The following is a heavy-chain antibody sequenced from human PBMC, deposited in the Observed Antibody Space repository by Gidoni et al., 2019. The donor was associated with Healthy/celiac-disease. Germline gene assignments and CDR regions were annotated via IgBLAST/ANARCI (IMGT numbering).Heavy chain of an antibody. Sequence: EVQLVESGGGLVQPGGSLKLSCPASEFTFSRSAMHWVRQSSGKGLEWVVRMRRKANSYSTAYAASVKGRFTISRDDSKNTAYLQMNSLKTEDTAVYYCTSPEIYGDYVAPEAIYYYYYMDVWGKGTTVTVSS. CDR3: TSPEIYGDYVAPEAIYYYYYMDV. CDR2: MRRKANSYST. V-gene: IGHV3-73*02. J-gene: IGHJ6*03. CDR1: EFTFSRSA. D-gene: IGHD4-17*01.